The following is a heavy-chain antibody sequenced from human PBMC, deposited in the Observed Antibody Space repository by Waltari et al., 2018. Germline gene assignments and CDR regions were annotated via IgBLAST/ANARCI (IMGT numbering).Heavy chain of an antibody. J-gene: IGHJ5*02. CDR2: IYYSGST. CDR3: ASLHHIVFENWFDP. CDR1: GGSISSSSYY. D-gene: IGHD2-21*01. V-gene: IGHV4-39*07. Sequence: QLQLQESGPGLVKPSETLSLTCTVSGGSISSSSYYWGWIRQPPGKGLEWIGSIYYSGSTYYNPSLKSRVTISVDTSKNQFSLKLSSVTAADTAVYYCASLHHIVFENWFDPWGQGTLVTVSS.